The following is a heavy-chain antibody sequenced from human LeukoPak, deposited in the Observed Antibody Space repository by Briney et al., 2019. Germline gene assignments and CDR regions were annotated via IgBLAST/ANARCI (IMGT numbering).Heavy chain of an antibody. CDR3: ARDLRLPRFILTGYPDAFDI. V-gene: IGHV3-11*01. Sequence: GGSLRLSCAASGFTFSDYYMSWIRQAPGKGLEWVSYISSSGSTIYYADSVKGRFTISRDNAKNSLYLQMNSLRAEDTAVYYCARDLRLPRFILTGYPDAFDIWGQGTMVTVSS. CDR2: ISSSGSTI. CDR1: GFTFSDYY. J-gene: IGHJ3*02. D-gene: IGHD3-9*01.